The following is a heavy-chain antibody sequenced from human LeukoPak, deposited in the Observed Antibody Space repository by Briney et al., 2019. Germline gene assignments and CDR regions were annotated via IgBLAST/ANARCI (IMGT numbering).Heavy chain of an antibody. V-gene: IGHV3-49*04. CDR3: TASWFID. CDR1: GFTFGDYA. J-gene: IGHJ4*02. CDR2: IRSKAYGGTT. Sequence: AGGSLRLSCTASGFTFGDYAMSWVRQAPGKGLEWVGFIRSKAYGGTTEYAASVKGRFTISRDDSKSIAYLQMNSLKTEDTAVYYCTASWFIDWGQGTLVTVSS. D-gene: IGHD6-13*01.